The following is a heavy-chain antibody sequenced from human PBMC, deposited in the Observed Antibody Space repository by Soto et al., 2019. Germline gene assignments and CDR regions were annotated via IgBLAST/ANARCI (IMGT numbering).Heavy chain of an antibody. J-gene: IGHJ1*01. CDR3: ARTTTPPFEYFQH. CDR2: ISSSGSTI. Sequence: GGSLRRSCAPAGFTFSDYYMSWIRQAPGKGLEWVSYISSSGSTIYYADSVKGRFTISRDNAKNSLYLQMNSLRAEDTAVYYCARTTTPPFEYFQHWGQGTLFTVPS. V-gene: IGHV3-11*01. CDR1: GFTFSDYY. D-gene: IGHD1-26*01.